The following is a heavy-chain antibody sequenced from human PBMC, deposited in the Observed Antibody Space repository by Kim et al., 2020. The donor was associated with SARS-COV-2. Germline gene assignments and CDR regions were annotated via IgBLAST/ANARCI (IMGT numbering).Heavy chain of an antibody. D-gene: IGHD4-17*01. CDR2: IRKKRNSYTT. J-gene: IGHJ4*02. V-gene: IGHV3-72*01. Sequence: GGSLRLSCAASGFIFSDHYIDWVRQAPGMGLEWVGRIRKKRNSYTTEYAASVAGRFTISRDDSKNSVFLQMHSLKTEDTAVYYCIKVNGEAYFDSWGQGTLVTVSS. CDR3: IKVNGEAYFDS. CDR1: GFIFSDHY.